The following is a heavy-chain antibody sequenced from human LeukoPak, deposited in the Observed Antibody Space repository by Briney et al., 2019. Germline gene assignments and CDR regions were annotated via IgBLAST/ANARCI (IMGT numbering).Heavy chain of an antibody. CDR3: AAAEDDYGDNY. CDR1: GYTFTSYG. V-gene: IGHV1-18*01. Sequence: ASVKVSCKASGYTFTSYGISWVRQPPGQGLEWMGWISAYNGNTNYAQKLQGRVTITTDTSTSTAYMELRSLRSDDTAVYYCAAAEDDYGDNYWGQGTLVTVSS. CDR2: ISAYNGNT. J-gene: IGHJ4*02. D-gene: IGHD4-17*01.